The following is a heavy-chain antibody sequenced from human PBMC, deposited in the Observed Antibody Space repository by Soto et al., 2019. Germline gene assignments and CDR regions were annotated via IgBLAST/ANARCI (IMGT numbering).Heavy chain of an antibody. CDR2: IVPSLDTT. Sequence: QVHLVQSGTEVKKPGSSVEVSCKASGGTFSSSRFSWVRQAPGQGLEWMGMIVPSLDTTNYAQKFQARVTITADEVTSTAYMELRSLRSEDTAVYYCARWPQPRYTADPYAVDVWGQGTRVIVSS. V-gene: IGHV1-69*11. CDR3: ARWPQPRYTADPYAVDV. D-gene: IGHD3-16*02. J-gene: IGHJ6*02. CDR1: GGTFSSSR.